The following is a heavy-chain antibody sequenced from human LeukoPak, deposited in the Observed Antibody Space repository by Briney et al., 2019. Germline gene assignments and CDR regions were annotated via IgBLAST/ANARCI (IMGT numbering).Heavy chain of an antibody. CDR1: GGTFSSYA. CDR3: ARDLGVDFSDYGDYRHPLHFDY. V-gene: IGHV1-69*13. CDR2: IIPIXXTA. J-gene: IGHJ4*02. D-gene: IGHD4-17*01. Sequence: GASVKVSCKASGGTFSSYAISWVRQAPGQGLEWMGGIIPIXXTANYAQKFQGRVTITADESTNTAYMELSSLRSEDTAVYYCARDLGVDFSDYGDYRHPLHFDYWGQGTLVTVSS.